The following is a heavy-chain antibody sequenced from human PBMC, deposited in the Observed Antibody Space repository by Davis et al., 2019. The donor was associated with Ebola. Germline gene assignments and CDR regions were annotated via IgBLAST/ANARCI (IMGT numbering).Heavy chain of an antibody. J-gene: IGHJ4*02. Sequence: PSETLSLTCAVYGGSFSGYYWSWIRQPPGKGLEWIGEINHSGSTNYNPSLKSRVTISVDTSKNQFSLKLTSVTAADTAVYYCAREGDYDSSGYYFDYWGQGTLVTVSS. D-gene: IGHD3-22*01. CDR3: AREGDYDSSGYYFDY. V-gene: IGHV4-34*01. CDR2: INHSGST. CDR1: GGSFSGYY.